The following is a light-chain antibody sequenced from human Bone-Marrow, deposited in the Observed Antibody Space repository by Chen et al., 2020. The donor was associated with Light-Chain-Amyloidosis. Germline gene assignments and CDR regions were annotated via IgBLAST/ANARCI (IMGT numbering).Light chain of an antibody. CDR2: EVT. V-gene: IGLV2-14*01. Sequence: QSALTQPASVSGSPGQSITTPRTGTSSHVGGDNHVSWYQQHPDKAPKLMIYEVTNRPSWVPDRFSGSKSDNTASLTISGLQTEDEADYFCSSYTITNTLVFGSGTRVTVL. CDR3: SSYTITNTLV. J-gene: IGLJ1*01. CDR1: SSHVGGDNH.